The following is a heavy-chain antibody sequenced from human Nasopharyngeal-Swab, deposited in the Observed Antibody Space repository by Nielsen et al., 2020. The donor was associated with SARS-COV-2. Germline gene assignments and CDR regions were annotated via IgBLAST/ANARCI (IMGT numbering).Heavy chain of an antibody. CDR2: IYYTGST. J-gene: IGHJ4*02. V-gene: IGHV4-59*01. D-gene: IGHD3-9*01. CDR1: GGSISSYY. CDR3: ARAPLTIFEYYFDY. Sequence: ESLKISCTVSGGSISSYYWSWIRQPPGKGLEWIGYIYYTGSTNYNASLKSRVTISADTSKNQFSLKLSSMTAADTAVYYCARAPLTIFEYYFDYWGQGTLVTVSS.